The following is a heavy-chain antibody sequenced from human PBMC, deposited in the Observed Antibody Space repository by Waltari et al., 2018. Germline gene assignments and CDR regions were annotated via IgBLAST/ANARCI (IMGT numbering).Heavy chain of an antibody. Sequence: QVQLQESGPGLVKPSQTLSLTCTVSGGSISSGGYYWSWIRQHPGKGLEWIGYIYYSGSTYYTPSLKSRVTISVDTSKNQFSRKLSSVTAADTAVYYCARGAGPWAATFDYWGQGTLVTVSS. D-gene: IGHD6-19*01. J-gene: IGHJ4*02. V-gene: IGHV4-31*03. CDR1: GGSISSGGYY. CDR2: IYYSGST. CDR3: ARGAGPWAATFDY.